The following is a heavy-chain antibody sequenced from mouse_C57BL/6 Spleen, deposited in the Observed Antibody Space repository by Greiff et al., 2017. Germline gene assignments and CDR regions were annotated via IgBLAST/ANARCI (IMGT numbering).Heavy chain of an antibody. J-gene: IGHJ4*01. Sequence: EVQLQQSGPELVKPGASVKISCKASGYTFTDYYMNWVKQSHGKSLEWIGDINPNNGGTSYNQKFKGKATLTVDKSSSTAYMELRSLTSEDSAVYYCARETKEGMDYWGQGTSVTVSS. D-gene: IGHD3-2*01. CDR2: INPNNGGT. CDR1: GYTFTDYY. CDR3: ARETKEGMDY. V-gene: IGHV1-26*01.